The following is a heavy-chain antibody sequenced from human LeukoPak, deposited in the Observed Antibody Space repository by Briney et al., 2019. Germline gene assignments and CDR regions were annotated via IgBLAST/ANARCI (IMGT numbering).Heavy chain of an antibody. V-gene: IGHV3-74*01. Sequence: GGSLRLSCAASGFAFSSYWMHWVRHAPGKGLVWVSRINSDGSSTSYADSVKGRFTISRDNAKNTLYLQMNSLRAEDTAVYYCARDLSGSSDDAFDIWGQGTMVTVSS. CDR2: INSDGSST. CDR3: ARDLSGSSDDAFDI. J-gene: IGHJ3*02. CDR1: GFAFSSYW. D-gene: IGHD1-26*01.